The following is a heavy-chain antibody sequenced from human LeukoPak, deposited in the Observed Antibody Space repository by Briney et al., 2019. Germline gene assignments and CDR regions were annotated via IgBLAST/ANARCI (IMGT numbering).Heavy chain of an antibody. CDR3: AKETPYSSGWYGVVDY. Sequence: PGGSLRLSCAPSGFTFSSYAMSWVRQAPGKGLEWVSAISAGGGTTYYADSVKGRFTISRDNSKNTLYLQMNSLRADDTAVYYCAKETPYSSGWYGVVDYWGQGTLVTVSS. CDR2: ISAGGGTT. J-gene: IGHJ4*02. D-gene: IGHD6-19*01. V-gene: IGHV3-23*01. CDR1: GFTFSSYA.